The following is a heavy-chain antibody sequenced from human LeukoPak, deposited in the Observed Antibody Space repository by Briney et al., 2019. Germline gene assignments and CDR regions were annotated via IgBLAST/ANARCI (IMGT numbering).Heavy chain of an antibody. V-gene: IGHV4-34*01. CDR1: GGSFSGSY. Sequence: SETLSLTCAVYGGSFSGSYWSWIHQPPGRGLEWIAKINHSRTTNSSPSLKSRVTISVDTSKNQFSLKLSSVTAADTAVYYCARADSSGYQGYWGQGTLVTVSS. D-gene: IGHD3-22*01. CDR2: INHSRTT. CDR3: ARADSSGYQGY. J-gene: IGHJ4*02.